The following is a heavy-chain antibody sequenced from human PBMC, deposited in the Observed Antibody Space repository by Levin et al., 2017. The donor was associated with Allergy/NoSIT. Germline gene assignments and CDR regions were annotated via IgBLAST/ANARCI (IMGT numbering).Heavy chain of an antibody. CDR3: ARDSFVVPAARTYYYYYGMDV. CDR2: IIPIFGTA. V-gene: IGHV1-69*06. Sequence: VASVKVSCKASGGTFSSYAISWVRQAPGQGLEWMGGIIPIFGTANYAQKFQGRVTITADKSTSTAYMELSSLRSEDTAVYYCARDSFVVPAARTYYYYYGMDVWGQGTTVTVSS. J-gene: IGHJ6*02. CDR1: GGTFSSYA. D-gene: IGHD2-2*01.